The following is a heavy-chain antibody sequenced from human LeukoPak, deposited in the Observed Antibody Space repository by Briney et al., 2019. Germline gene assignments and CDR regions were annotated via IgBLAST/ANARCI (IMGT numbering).Heavy chain of an antibody. CDR3: ARARYYDSSGYPVDAFDI. D-gene: IGHD3-22*01. CDR1: GGSFSGYY. J-gene: IGHJ3*02. Sequence: SETLSLTCAVDGGSFSGYYWSWIRQPPGKGLEWIGEINHSGSTNYNPSLKSRVTISVDTSKNQFSLKLSSVTAADTAVYYCARARYYDSSGYPVDAFDIWGQGTMVTVSS. CDR2: INHSGST. V-gene: IGHV4-34*01.